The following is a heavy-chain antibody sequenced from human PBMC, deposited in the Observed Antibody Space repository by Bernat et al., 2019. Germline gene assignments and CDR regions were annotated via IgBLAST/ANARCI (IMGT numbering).Heavy chain of an antibody. D-gene: IGHD3-10*01. V-gene: IGHV3-15*01. CDR3: NRGYHYDY. Sequence: EVQLVESGGGLVKPGPSLRLSCAASGFTFSDAWMNWVRQAPGKGLEWVVRIKSKTDGGTTDYAAPVKGRFTISRDDSKNTLYLQMNSLKTEDTAVYYCNRGYHYDYWGQGTLVTVSS. J-gene: IGHJ4*02. CDR2: IKSKTDGGTT. CDR1: GFTFSDAW.